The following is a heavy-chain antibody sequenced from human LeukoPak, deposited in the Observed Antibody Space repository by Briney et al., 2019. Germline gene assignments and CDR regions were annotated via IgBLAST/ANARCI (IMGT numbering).Heavy chain of an antibody. CDR1: GFTFTSYS. J-gene: IGHJ4*02. CDR2: ISGGGGST. V-gene: IGHV3-23*01. Sequence: GGSLRLSCAASGFTFTSYSMNWVRQAPGKGLEWVSTISGGGGSTYYADTVKGRFTISRDNSKNTLYLQVNSLRAEDTAVYYCAKGGKWDVTPFDYWGQGTLVTVSS. D-gene: IGHD1-26*01. CDR3: AKGGKWDVTPFDY.